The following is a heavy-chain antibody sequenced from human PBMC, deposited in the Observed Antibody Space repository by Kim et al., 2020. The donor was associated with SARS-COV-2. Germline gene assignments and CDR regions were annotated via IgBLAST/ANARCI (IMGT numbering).Heavy chain of an antibody. Sequence: GGSLRLSCAASGFTFGDYAMHWVRQAPGKGLEWVSGISWNSGSIGYADSVKGRFTISRDNAKNSLYLQMNSLRAEDTALYYCAKPRLRYNWNPGAFDIWGQGTMVTVSS. V-gene: IGHV3-9*01. CDR2: ISWNSGSI. CDR1: GFTFGDYA. CDR3: AKPRLRYNWNPGAFDI. D-gene: IGHD1-20*01. J-gene: IGHJ3*02.